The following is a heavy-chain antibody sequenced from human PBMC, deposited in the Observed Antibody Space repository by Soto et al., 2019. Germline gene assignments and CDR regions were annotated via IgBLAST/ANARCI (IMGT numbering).Heavy chain of an antibody. Sequence: SETLSLTCTVSGGSISSGGYYWSWIRQHPGKGLEWIGYIYYSGSTYYNPSLKSRVTISVDTSKNQFSLKLSSVTAADTAVYYCARDRDWDDIVATKIGYWGQGTLVTVSS. CDR3: ARDRDWDDIVATKIGY. CDR1: GGSISSGGYY. D-gene: IGHD5-12*01. CDR2: IYYSGST. V-gene: IGHV4-31*03. J-gene: IGHJ4*02.